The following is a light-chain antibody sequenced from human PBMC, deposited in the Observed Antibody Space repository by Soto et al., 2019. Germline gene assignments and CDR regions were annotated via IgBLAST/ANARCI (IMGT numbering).Light chain of an antibody. J-gene: IGKJ1*01. Sequence: DIPMTQSPSTLSASVGDRVTIICRASQTISTWLAWYQQRPGKAPNLLIHKASPIESGVPSRFRGSGSGTEFSLTISSLPPDYFATYYCHQYTNSPATFGQGAKVEIK. CDR3: HQYTNSPAT. CDR2: KAS. CDR1: QTISTW. V-gene: IGKV1-5*03.